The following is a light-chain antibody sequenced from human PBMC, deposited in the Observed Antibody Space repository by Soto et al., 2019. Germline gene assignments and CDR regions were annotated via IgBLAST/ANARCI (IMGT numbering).Light chain of an antibody. J-gene: IGKJ2*01. CDR1: QSLSSNY. CDR3: QQYGSSPST. CDR2: GAS. V-gene: IGKV3-20*01. Sequence: EIVLTQSPGTLSLSPGERATLSCRASQSLSSNYLAWYQQKPGQAPRLLIFGASSRATGIHDRFSGSGSGTDFTLTISRLEPEDCAVYYCQQYGSSPSTFGQGTKLEIK.